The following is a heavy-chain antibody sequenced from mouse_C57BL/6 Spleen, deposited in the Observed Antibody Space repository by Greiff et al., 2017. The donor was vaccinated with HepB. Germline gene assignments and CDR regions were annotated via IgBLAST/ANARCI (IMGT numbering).Heavy chain of an antibody. V-gene: IGHV1-55*01. D-gene: IGHD1-1*01. CDR1: GYTFTSYW. CDR2: IYPGSGST. CDR3: ARTPYGSSYGY. J-gene: IGHJ2*01. Sequence: QVQLQQPGAELMKPGASVKMSCKASGYTFTSYWITWVKQRPGQGLEWIGDIYPGSGSTNYNEKFKSKATLTVDTSSSTAYMQLSSLTSEDSAVYYCARTPYGSSYGYWGQGTTLTVSS.